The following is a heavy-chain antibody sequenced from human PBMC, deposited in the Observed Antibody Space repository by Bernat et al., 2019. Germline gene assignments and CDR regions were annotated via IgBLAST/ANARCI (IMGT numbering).Heavy chain of an antibody. CDR1: GGSISSSSYY. CDR2: IYYSGST. Sequence: QLQLQESGPGLVKPSETLSLTCTVSGGSISSSSYYWGWICQPPGKGLEWIGSIYYSGSTYYNPSLKSRVTIAVDTSKNQFSLKLSSVTAADTAVYYCASGTAAGRQYYFDYWGQGTLVTVSS. V-gene: IGHV4-39*01. J-gene: IGHJ4*02. CDR3: ASGTAAGRQYYFDY. D-gene: IGHD6-13*01.